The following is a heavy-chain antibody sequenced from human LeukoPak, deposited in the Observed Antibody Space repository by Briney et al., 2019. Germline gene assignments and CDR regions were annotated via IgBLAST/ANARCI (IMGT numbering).Heavy chain of an antibody. CDR3: ARISSIVVVPD. V-gene: IGHV4-61*02. J-gene: IGHJ4*02. D-gene: IGHD2-2*01. Sequence: PSETLSLTCTVSGGSISSGSYYWSWIRQPAGKGLEWIGRIYTSGSTTYNSSLKSRVTISLDTSKDQFSLKLSSVTAADTAVYYCARISSIVVVPDWGQGTLVTVSS. CDR2: IYTSGST. CDR1: GGSISSGSYY.